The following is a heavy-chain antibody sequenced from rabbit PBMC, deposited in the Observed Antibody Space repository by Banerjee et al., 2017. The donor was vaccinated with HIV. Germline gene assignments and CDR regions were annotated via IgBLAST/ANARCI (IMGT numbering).Heavy chain of an antibody. J-gene: IGHJ4*01. CDR3: AGGSYYVGFNL. V-gene: IGHV1S45*01. Sequence: QEQLEESGGDLVKPEGSLTLTCTASGFSFSNYYDISWVRQAPGKGLEWIGYIFIGNSDTHYASWAKGRFTISKTSSTTVTLQMTSLTAADTATYFCAGGSYYVGFNLWGQGTLVTVS. CDR1: GFSFSNYYD. D-gene: IGHD8-1*01. CDR2: IFIGNSDT.